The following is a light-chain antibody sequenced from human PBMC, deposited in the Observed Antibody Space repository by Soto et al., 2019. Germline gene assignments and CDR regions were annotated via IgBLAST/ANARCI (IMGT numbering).Light chain of an antibody. V-gene: IGLV2-14*01. J-gene: IGLJ1*01. CDR1: SSDVGGYNY. CDR2: DVT. CDR3: SSHAGSGTYV. Sequence: QSALTQPASVSGSPGQSITISCTGTSSDVGGYNYVSWYQQHPGKAPKLLIYDVTNRPSGVSNRFSGSKSGNTASLTISGLQAEDEADYYCSSHAGSGTYVFGTGTKVTVL.